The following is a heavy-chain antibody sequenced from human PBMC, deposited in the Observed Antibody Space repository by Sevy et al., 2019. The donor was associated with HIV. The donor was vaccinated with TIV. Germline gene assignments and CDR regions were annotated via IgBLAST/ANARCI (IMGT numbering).Heavy chain of an antibody. J-gene: IGHJ6*02. D-gene: IGHD1-1*01. CDR1: GGSISSYY. V-gene: IGHV4-59*13. Sequence: SETLSLTCTVSGGSISSYYWSWIRQPPGTGLEWIGYIYYSGSTNYNPSLKSRVTISVDTSKNQFSLKLSSVTAADTAVYYCAGDRVLYYYYGMDVWGQGTTVTVSS. CDR3: AGDRVLYYYYGMDV. CDR2: IYYSGST.